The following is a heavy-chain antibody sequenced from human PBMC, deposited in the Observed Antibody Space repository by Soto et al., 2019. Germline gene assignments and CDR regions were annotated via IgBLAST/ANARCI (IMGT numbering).Heavy chain of an antibody. J-gene: IGHJ5*02. CDR2: IFHGGST. Sequence: PSETLSLTCAISGAPITWGDYSWNWIRQPPGKGLEWIGYIFHGGSTYYNPSLRSRVTISVDRSRTQFSLKMSSVTAADTAMYYCARDLEDGYNLGWFDPWGQGTLVTVSS. CDR1: GAPITWGDYS. CDR3: ARDLEDGYNLGWFDP. V-gene: IGHV4-30-2*01. D-gene: IGHD5-12*01.